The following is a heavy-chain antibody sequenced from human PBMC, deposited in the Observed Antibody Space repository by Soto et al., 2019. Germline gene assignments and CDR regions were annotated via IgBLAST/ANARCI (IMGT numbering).Heavy chain of an antibody. V-gene: IGHV2-5*02. Sequence: QITLKESGPTLVKPTQPLTLTCTFSGFSLSTSGVGVGWIRQPPGKALEGLALIYWDDDKRYSPSLKSRLTITKDTSKNQVVLTMTNMDPVDTATYYCAHTELDSSGWYDWYFDLWGRGTLVTVSS. CDR3: AHTELDSSGWYDWYFDL. CDR1: GFSLSTSGVG. CDR2: IYWDDDK. J-gene: IGHJ2*01. D-gene: IGHD6-19*01.